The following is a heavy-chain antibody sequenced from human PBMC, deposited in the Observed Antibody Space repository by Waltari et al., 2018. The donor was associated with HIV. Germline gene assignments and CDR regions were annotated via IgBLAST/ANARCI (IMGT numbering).Heavy chain of an antibody. J-gene: IGHJ4*02. CDR3: VGGVTGSVFDY. CDR2: IRKRTNGYTT. D-gene: IGHD1-20*01. CDR1: GFTFSDHY. Sequence: EVHLVESGGGLVQPGGSLRLSCAASGFTFSDHYMDWVRQAPGKGLECVARIRKRTNGYTTEYVASVRGRFIISRDDSKISLYLQMNSLRTEDTAVYFCVGGVTGSVFDYWGQGTLVTVSS. V-gene: IGHV3-72*01.